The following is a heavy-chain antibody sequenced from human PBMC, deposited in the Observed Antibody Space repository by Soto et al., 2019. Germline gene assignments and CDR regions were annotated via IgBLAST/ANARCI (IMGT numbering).Heavy chain of an antibody. V-gene: IGHV1-18*01. CDR2: ISAHNGNT. CDR1: GYGFTTYG. D-gene: IGHD1-1*01. Sequence: QVHLVQSGAEVKKPGASVKVSCKGSGYGFTTYGITWVRQAPGQGLEWMAWISAHNGNTNYAQKLQGRVTVTRDTYTSTAYMELRSLRSDDTAVYYCARWRYGDYWGQGALVTVSS. CDR3: ARWRYGDY. J-gene: IGHJ4*02.